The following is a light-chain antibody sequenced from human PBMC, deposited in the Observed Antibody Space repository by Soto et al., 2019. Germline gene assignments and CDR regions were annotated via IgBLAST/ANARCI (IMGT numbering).Light chain of an antibody. CDR3: QQYHIWPSWT. CDR2: GAS. V-gene: IGKV3-15*01. CDR1: QSVSLS. J-gene: IGKJ1*01. Sequence: EIVLTQSPATLSVSLRDSATLSCRASQSVSLSLAWYQMRPGQPPRLLIYGASTRATDIPARFSGSGSGTDFTLTISSLQSEDFAVYFCQQYHIWPSWTFGQGTKVELK.